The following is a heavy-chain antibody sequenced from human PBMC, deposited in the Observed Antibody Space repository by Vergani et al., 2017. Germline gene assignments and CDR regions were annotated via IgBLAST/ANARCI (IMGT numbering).Heavy chain of an antibody. Sequence: QVQLVQSGAEVKKPGSSVKVSCKASGGTFSSYAISWVRQAPGQGLEWMGGIIPIFGTANYAQKFQGRVTITADKSTSTAYMELSSLGSEDTAVYYCARCMGVSWNHPSNYYYGMDVWGQGTTVTVSS. V-gene: IGHV1-69*06. J-gene: IGHJ6*02. CDR2: IIPIFGTA. D-gene: IGHD1-14*01. CDR3: ARCMGVSWNHPSNYYYGMDV. CDR1: GGTFSSYA.